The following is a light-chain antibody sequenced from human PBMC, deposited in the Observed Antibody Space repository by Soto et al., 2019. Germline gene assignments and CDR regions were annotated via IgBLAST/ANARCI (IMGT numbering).Light chain of an antibody. CDR3: HQYGSSPWT. CDR1: QSVSSRY. J-gene: IGKJ1*01. Sequence: EIVLTQSPGTLSLFPGERATLSCRATQSVSSRYLVWYQQKPGQAPRLLIYGASSRATGVPDRFSGSGSGTDFTLTISRLEPEDFAVYYCHQYGSSPWTFGQGTKVDIK. V-gene: IGKV3-20*01. CDR2: GAS.